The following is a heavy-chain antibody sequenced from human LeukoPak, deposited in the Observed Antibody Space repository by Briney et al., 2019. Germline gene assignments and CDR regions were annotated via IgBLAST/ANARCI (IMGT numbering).Heavy chain of an antibody. D-gene: IGHD6-13*01. CDR2: IYPRDSDT. V-gene: IGHV5-51*01. J-gene: IGHJ4*02. Sequence: IYPRDSDTRYSPSFQGQVSISVDTSIDTAYLQWSSVKASDTAMYYCARREGYSSSQRHFDYWGQGTLVTVSS. CDR3: ARREGYSSSQRHFDY.